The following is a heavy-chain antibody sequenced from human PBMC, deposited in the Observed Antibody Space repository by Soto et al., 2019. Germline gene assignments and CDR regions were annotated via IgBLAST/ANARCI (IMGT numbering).Heavy chain of an antibody. J-gene: IGHJ3*01. V-gene: IGHV3-30*18. CDR3: VKGDLDTAVVNSPDAFDF. CDR2: ISYDGNNK. CDR1: VFIFSDFG. Sequence: GSLRLSSEASVFIFSDFGMHWVRQAPGKGLEWVAVISYDGNNKYYAQSVKGRFTISRDNSKNTLFLNMDSLRPEDTAVYHCVKGDLDTAVVNSPDAFDFWGPGTMVTV. D-gene: IGHD5-18*01.